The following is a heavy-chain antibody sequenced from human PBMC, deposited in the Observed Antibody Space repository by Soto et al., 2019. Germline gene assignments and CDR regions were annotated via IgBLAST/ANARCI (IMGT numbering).Heavy chain of an antibody. Sequence: QVQLVESGGGVVQPGRSLRLSCAASGFTFSSYGMHWVRQAPGKGLEWVAVISYDGSNKYYADSVKGRFTISRDNSKNTLYLQMNSLRAEDTAVYYCAKDLGFMIVVVMEYGMDVWGQGTTVTVSS. CDR2: ISYDGSNK. V-gene: IGHV3-30*18. CDR3: AKDLGFMIVVVMEYGMDV. CDR1: GFTFSSYG. D-gene: IGHD3-22*01. J-gene: IGHJ6*02.